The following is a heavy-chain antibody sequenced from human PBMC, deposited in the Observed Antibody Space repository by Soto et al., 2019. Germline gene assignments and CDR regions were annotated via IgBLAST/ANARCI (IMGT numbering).Heavy chain of an antibody. Sequence: GGSLRLSCAASGFTFSSYATSWVRQAPGKGLEWVSAISGSGGSTYYADSVKGRFTISRDNSKNTLYLQMNSLRAEDTAVYYCATSVVPAAIHYYYYGMDVWGQGTTVTVSS. J-gene: IGHJ6*02. CDR3: ATSVVPAAIHYYYYGMDV. D-gene: IGHD2-2*01. CDR1: GFTFSSYA. CDR2: ISGSGGST. V-gene: IGHV3-23*01.